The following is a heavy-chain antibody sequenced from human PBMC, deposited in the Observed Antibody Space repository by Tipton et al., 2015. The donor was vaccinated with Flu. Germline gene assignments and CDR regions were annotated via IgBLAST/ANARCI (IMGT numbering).Heavy chain of an antibody. CDR2: IYWDDDK. Sequence: LVKPTQTLTLTCTFSGFSLSTSGVGVGWIRQPPGKALEWLALIYWDDDKRYSPSLKSRLTITKDTSKNQVVLTMTNMDPVDTATYYCAHMWSGALHTEDYYDSSGYYYPIFDYWGQGTLVTVSS. CDR3: AHMWSGALHTEDYYDSSGYYYPIFDY. CDR1: GFSLSTSGVG. J-gene: IGHJ4*02. D-gene: IGHD3-22*01. V-gene: IGHV2-5*02.